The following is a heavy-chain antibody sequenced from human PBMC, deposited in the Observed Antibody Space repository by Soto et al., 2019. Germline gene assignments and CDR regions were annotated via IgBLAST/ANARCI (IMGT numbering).Heavy chain of an antibody. J-gene: IGHJ4*02. CDR2: IYYTGNT. CDR3: ATTLGDSRGYQYYFDY. CDR1: GVSISSHY. Sequence: KPSETLSLTCTVSGVSISSHYWSWIRQSPGRGLEWLGYIYYTGNTISNPSLKSRVTVSLDTSKSQFSLKLSSVTAADTAVYYCATTLGDSRGYQYYFDYWGQGTLVTVSS. V-gene: IGHV4-59*11. D-gene: IGHD3-22*01.